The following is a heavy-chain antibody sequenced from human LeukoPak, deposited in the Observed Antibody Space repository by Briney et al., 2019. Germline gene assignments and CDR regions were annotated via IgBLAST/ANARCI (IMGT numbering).Heavy chain of an antibody. V-gene: IGHV4-59*01. J-gene: IGHJ6*02. D-gene: IGHD3-22*01. Sequence: TSETLSLTCTVSGGSISRYYWSWIRQPPGKGLEWIGYIYYSGSTNYNPSLKSRVTISVDTSKNQFSLKLSSVTAADTAVYYCARDRDYYDSSGRTYYYYGMDVWGQGTTVTVSS. CDR2: IYYSGST. CDR3: ARDRDYYDSSGRTYYYYGMDV. CDR1: GGSISRYY.